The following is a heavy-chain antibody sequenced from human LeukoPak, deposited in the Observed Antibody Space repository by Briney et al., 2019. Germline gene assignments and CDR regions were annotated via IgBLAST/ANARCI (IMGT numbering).Heavy chain of an antibody. Sequence: SVKVSCKASGGTFSSYAISWVRQASGQGLEWMGGIIPIFGTANYAQKFQGRVTITADESTSTAYMELSSLRSEDTAVYYCARDRGYCSSTSCYNFDYWGQGTLVTVSS. V-gene: IGHV1-69*13. CDR2: IIPIFGTA. CDR3: ARDRGYCSSTSCYNFDY. CDR1: GGTFSSYA. J-gene: IGHJ4*02. D-gene: IGHD2-2*02.